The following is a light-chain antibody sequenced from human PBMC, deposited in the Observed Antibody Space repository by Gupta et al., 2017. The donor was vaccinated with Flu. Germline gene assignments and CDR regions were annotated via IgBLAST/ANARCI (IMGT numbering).Light chain of an antibody. CDR1: QGVGIW. CDR2: KAS. Sequence: RSTLAASVVVIVSITYSSSQGVGIWLAWFQKKPGKAPRSLIYKASSLEHGMPSRFSGSGSGTDFRLTISSLQPDDFATYYCQQFGSDPRTFGQGTKVEIK. J-gene: IGKJ1*01. V-gene: IGKV1-5*03. CDR3: QQFGSDPRT.